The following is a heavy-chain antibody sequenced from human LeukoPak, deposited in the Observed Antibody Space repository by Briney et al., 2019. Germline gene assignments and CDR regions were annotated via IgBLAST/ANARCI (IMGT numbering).Heavy chain of an antibody. CDR2: RNPNSGNT. CDR1: GYTFTSYD. Sequence: ASVKVSCTASGYTFTSYDINWVRQATGQGLEWMGWRNPNSGNTGYAQKFQGRVTMTRNTSISTAYTELSSLRSEDTAVYYCARFAIVGATMRWFAPWGQGTLVTVSS. V-gene: IGHV1-8*01. J-gene: IGHJ5*02. D-gene: IGHD1-26*01. CDR3: ARFAIVGATMRWFAP.